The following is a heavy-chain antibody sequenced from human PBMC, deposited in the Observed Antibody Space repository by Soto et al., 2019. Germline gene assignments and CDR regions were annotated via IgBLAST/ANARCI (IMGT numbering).Heavy chain of an antibody. CDR3: ARDRYGDYDY. CDR2: IYYSGST. V-gene: IGHV4-59*01. J-gene: IGHJ4*02. Sequence: QVQLQESGPGLVKPSETLSLTCTVSGGSISSYYWSWIRQPPGKGLEWIGYIYYSGSTNYNPSLQSRVTISVDTSKNQFSLKLSSVTAADTAVYYCARDRYGDYDYWGQGTLVTVSS. D-gene: IGHD4-17*01. CDR1: GGSISSYY.